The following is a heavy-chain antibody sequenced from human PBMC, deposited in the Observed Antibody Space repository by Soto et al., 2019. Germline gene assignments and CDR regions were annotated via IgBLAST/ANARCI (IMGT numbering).Heavy chain of an antibody. D-gene: IGHD3-22*01. V-gene: IGHV1-69*12. CDR2: IIPIFGTA. J-gene: IGHJ5*02. Sequence: QVQLVQSGAEVKKPGSSVKVSCKASGGTFSSYAISWVRQAPGQGLEWMGAIIPIFGTANYAQKFQGRVTITADESTSTAYMELSSLRSEDTAVYYCARPTRYYYDSSGQSAWFDPWGQGTLVTVSS. CDR3: ARPTRYYYDSSGQSAWFDP. CDR1: GGTFSSYA.